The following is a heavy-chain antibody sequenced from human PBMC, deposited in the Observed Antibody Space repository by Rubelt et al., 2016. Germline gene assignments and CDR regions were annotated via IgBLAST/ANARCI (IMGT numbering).Heavy chain of an antibody. CDR1: GGSISSYY. Sequence: QVQLQESGPGLVKPSETLSLTCTVSGGSISSYYWSWIRQPPGKGLEWIGYIYYSGSTNYNPSLKRRVTISVDPAKNQFSLRLSSVNAADTAVDYCARAGYSSSWYGDWGQGTLVTVSS. V-gene: IGHV4-59*12. CDR2: IYYSGST. J-gene: IGHJ4*02. D-gene: IGHD6-13*01. CDR3: ARAGYSSSWYGD.